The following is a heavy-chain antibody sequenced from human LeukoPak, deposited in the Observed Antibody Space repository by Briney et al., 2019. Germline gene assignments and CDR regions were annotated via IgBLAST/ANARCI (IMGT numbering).Heavy chain of an antibody. CDR1: GGSISSSSYY. V-gene: IGHV4-61*01. D-gene: IGHD5-12*01. CDR3: ARDKSGYDFEGAFDY. J-gene: IGHJ4*02. Sequence: SETLSLTCTVSGGSISSSSYYWSWIRQPPGKGLEWIGYIYYSGSTNYNPSLKSRVTISVDTSKNQFSLKLSSVTAADTAVYYCARDKSGYDFEGAFDYWGQGTLVTVSS. CDR2: IYYSGST.